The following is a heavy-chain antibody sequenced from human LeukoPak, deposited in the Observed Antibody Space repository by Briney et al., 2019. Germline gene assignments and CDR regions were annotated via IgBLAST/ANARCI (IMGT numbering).Heavy chain of an antibody. CDR3: ARGGQRGYSYGYLGY. Sequence: SETLSLTCTVSGGSISSGGYYWSWIRQPPGKGLEWIGYIYHSGSTYYNPSLKSRVTISVDTSKNQFSLKLSSVTAADTAVYYCARGGQRGYSYGYLGYWGQGTLVTVSS. CDR1: GGSISSGGYY. CDR2: IYHSGST. V-gene: IGHV4-30-2*01. D-gene: IGHD5-18*01. J-gene: IGHJ4*02.